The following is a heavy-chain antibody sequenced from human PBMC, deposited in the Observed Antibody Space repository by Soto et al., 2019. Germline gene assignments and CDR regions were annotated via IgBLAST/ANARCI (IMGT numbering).Heavy chain of an antibody. CDR3: TPDLVGYSYGPPGDY. CDR2: IKSKTDGGTT. CDR1: GFTFSNAW. D-gene: IGHD5-18*01. J-gene: IGHJ4*02. V-gene: IGHV3-15*07. Sequence: EVQLVESGGGLVKPGGSLRLSCAASGFTFSNAWMNWVRQAPGKGLEWVGRIKSKTDGGTTDYAAPVKGRFTISSDDSKIPLYLQRNSFKTSASAVYYCTPDLVGYSYGPPGDYWGQGTLVTFCS.